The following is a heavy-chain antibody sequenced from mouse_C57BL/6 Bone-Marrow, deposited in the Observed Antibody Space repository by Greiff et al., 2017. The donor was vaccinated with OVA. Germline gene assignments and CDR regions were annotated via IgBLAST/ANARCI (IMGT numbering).Heavy chain of an antibody. CDR1: GYTFTSYT. Sequence: VQLQQSGADLARPGASVKMSCKASGYTFTSYTMHWVKQRPGQGLEWIGYINPSSGYTKYNQKFKDKATLTADKSSSTAYMQLSSLTSEDSAVYYCARALLGAWFAYWGQGTLVTVSA. CDR3: ARALLGAWFAY. J-gene: IGHJ3*01. D-gene: IGHD4-1*01. V-gene: IGHV1-4*01. CDR2: INPSSGYT.